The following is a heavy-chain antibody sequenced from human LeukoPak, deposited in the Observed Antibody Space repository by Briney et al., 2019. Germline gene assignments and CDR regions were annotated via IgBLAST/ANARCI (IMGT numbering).Heavy chain of an antibody. CDR3: AREEAWVIDN. V-gene: IGHV4-59*02. CDR1: GCSVSSYF. J-gene: IGHJ4*02. CDR2: ISYSEST. D-gene: IGHD4-23*01. Sequence: SETLSLTCTVSGCSVSSYFWSWIRQPPGKGLEWIGYISYSESTNYNPSLKSRVTISLDTSKNQFSLKLSSVTAADTAVYYCAREEAWVIDNWGRGTLVTVSS.